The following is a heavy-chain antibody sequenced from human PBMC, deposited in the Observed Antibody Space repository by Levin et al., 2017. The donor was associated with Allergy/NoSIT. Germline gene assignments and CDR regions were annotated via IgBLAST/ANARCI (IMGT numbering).Heavy chain of an antibody. CDR1: GGSISSYY. V-gene: IGHV4-59*01. CDR2: IYYSGST. CDR3: ARDVGDGYNYYYYGMDV. Sequence: SQTLSLTCTVSGGSISSYYWSWIRQPPGKGLEWIGYIYYSGSTNYNPSLKSRVTISVDTSKNQFSLKLSSVTAADTAVYYCARDVGDGYNYYYYGMDVWGQGTTVTVSS. J-gene: IGHJ6*02. D-gene: IGHD5-24*01.